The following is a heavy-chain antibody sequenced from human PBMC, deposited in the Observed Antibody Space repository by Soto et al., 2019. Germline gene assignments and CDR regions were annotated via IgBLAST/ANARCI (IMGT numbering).Heavy chain of an antibody. CDR3: TTRDQGRFDH. J-gene: IGHJ4*02. Sequence: HVQLVQSGAEGKRPGSSVKVSCKPSGGTFNTLSINWVRQAPGQGLEWMGAIIPFFDSTNYAQKFQDRVTITADKSLGTAYMELTSLRSDDTAVYYCTTRDQGRFDHWGQGTPLTVSS. D-gene: IGHD2-2*01. CDR1: GGTFNTLS. V-gene: IGHV1-69*06. CDR2: IIPFFDST.